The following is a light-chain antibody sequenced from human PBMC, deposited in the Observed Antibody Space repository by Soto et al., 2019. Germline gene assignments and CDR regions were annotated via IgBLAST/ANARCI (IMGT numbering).Light chain of an antibody. CDR1: QSMSSW. CDR3: QQSETYPLT. V-gene: IGKV1-5*01. J-gene: IGKJ5*01. CDR2: DAS. Sequence: DIQMTQSPSTLSASVGDRVTITCRASQSMSSWLAWYRQKPGKAPNLLIYDASTLMSGVPSRFSGSGSGTEFTLTISSLQPGDFATYYCQQSETYPLTFGQGTRLEI.